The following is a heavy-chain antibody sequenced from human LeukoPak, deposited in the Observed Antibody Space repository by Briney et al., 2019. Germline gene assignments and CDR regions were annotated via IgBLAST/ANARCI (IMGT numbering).Heavy chain of an antibody. D-gene: IGHD1-26*01. J-gene: IGHJ4*02. V-gene: IGHV4-38-2*01. Sequence: SETLSLTCAVSGYSISSGYYWGWIRQPPGKGLEWIGSIYHSGSTYYNPSLKSRVTISVDTSKNQFSLKLSSVTAADTAVYYCARQWGQNWSDYCGQGTLVIVSS. CDR3: ARQWGQNWSDY. CDR2: IYHSGST. CDR1: GYSISSGYY.